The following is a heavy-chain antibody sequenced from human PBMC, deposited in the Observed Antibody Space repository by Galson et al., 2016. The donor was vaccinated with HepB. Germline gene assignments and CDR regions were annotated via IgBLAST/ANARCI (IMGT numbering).Heavy chain of an antibody. D-gene: IGHD2-2*01. CDR2: MFTNGDA. V-gene: IGHV4-61*02. J-gene: IGHJ5*02. CDR1: GVSITSGRFF. CDR3: AGERNSSRSTCYSGGGWFDP. Sequence: TLSLTCPVPGVSITSGRFFWSWIRQPAGTGLQFIRRMFTNGDAYYNPSLKSRVTITQDTSKNQFSLKVTSVTAADTAVYFCAGERNSSRSTCYSGGGWFDPWGQGTLVTVSS.